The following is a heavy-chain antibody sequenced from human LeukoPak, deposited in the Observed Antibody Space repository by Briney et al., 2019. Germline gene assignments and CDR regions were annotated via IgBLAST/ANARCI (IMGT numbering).Heavy chain of an antibody. J-gene: IGHJ4*02. CDR2: IYYSGST. V-gene: IGHV4-59*01. CDR1: GGSISSYY. D-gene: IGHD3-3*01. Sequence: SETLSLTCTVSGGSISSYYWSWIRQPPGKGLEWIGYIYYSGSTNYNPSLKSRVTISVDTSKNQFSLKLSSVTAADTAVYYCARSNSGVRFPDYWGQGTLVTVSS. CDR3: ARSNSGVRFPDY.